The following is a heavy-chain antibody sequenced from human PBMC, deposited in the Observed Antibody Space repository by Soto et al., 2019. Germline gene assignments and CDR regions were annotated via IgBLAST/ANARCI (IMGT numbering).Heavy chain of an antibody. D-gene: IGHD3-3*01. CDR2: MNPNSGNT. CDR1: GYTFTSYD. CDR3: ARGDWWYYDFWSFYGLPYYYGMYV. V-gene: IGHV1-8*01. J-gene: IGHJ6*02. Sequence: GASVKVSCKASGYTFTSYDINWVRQATGQGLEWMGWMNPNSGNTGYAQKFQGRVTMTRNTSISTAYMELSSLRSEDTAVYYCARGDWWYYDFWSFYGLPYYYGMYVWG.